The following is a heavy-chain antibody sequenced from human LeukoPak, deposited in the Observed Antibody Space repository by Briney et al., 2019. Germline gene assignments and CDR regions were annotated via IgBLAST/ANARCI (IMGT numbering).Heavy chain of an antibody. CDR3: ARVTYYYDSSGYYYFDY. CDR2: ISSSSSYI. CDR1: GFTFSSYS. Sequence: GGSLRLSCAASGFTFSSYSMNWVRQAPGKGLEWVSSISSSSSYIYYADSVKGRFTISRDNAKNSLYLQMNSLRAEDTAVYYCARVTYYYDSSGYYYFDYWGQGTLVTVSS. V-gene: IGHV3-21*01. J-gene: IGHJ4*02. D-gene: IGHD3-22*01.